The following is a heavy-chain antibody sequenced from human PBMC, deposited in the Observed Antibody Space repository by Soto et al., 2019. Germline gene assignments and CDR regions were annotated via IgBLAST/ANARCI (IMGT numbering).Heavy chain of an antibody. J-gene: IGHJ6*02. D-gene: IGHD6-13*01. CDR3: ARGVGGIAAAGTPSSYYYYYGMDV. Sequence: SETLSLTCAVYGGSFSGYYWSWIRQPPGKGLEWIGEINHSGSTNYNPSLKSRVTISVDTSKNQFSLKLSSVTAADTAVYYCARGVGGIAAAGTPSSYYYYYGMDVWGQGTTVTVSS. V-gene: IGHV4-34*01. CDR2: INHSGST. CDR1: GGSFSGYY.